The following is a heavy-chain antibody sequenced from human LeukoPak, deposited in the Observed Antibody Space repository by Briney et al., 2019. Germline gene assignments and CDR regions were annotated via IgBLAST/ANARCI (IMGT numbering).Heavy chain of an antibody. V-gene: IGHV4-38-2*02. D-gene: IGHD6-19*01. CDR1: GYSISNGYY. J-gene: IGHJ4*02. CDR2: IYRSGST. CDR3: ARRHSSGWFYY. Sequence: SQTLSLTCTVSGYSISNGYYWDWIRQPPGRGLEWIGNIYRSGSTSYNPSLKSRVTISVDTSKNQFSLRVNSVTAADTAVYYCARRHSSGWFYYWGQGTLVTVSS.